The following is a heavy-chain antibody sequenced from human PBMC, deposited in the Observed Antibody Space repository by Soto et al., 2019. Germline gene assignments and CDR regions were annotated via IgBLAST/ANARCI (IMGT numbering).Heavy chain of an antibody. V-gene: IGHV4-59*01. CDR3: ARDPGSRDFDY. Sequence: QVQLQESGPGLVKPSETLSLTCTVSGGSISSYYWSWIRQPPGKGLEWIGYIYYSGSTNYNPSLKRRVTISVDTSKNQFSLKLSSVTAADTAVYYCARDPGSRDFDYWGQGTLVTVSS. J-gene: IGHJ4*02. CDR1: GGSISSYY. CDR2: IYYSGST. D-gene: IGHD3-10*01.